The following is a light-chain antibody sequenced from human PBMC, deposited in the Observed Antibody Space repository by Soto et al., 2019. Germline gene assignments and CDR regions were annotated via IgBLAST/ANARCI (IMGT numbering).Light chain of an antibody. Sequence: QPVLTQSPSASASLGASVKLTCTLSSGHSSYAIAWHQQQPEKGPRYLMKLNSDGSHSKGDGIPDRFSGSSSGAERYLTISSLQSEDEADYYCQTWGSGTVVFGGGTQLTLL. V-gene: IGLV4-69*01. J-gene: IGLJ2*01. CDR2: LNSDGSH. CDR1: SGHSSYA. CDR3: QTWGSGTVV.